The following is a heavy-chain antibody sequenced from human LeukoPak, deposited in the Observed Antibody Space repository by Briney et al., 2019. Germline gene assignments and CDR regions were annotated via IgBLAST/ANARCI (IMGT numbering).Heavy chain of an antibody. CDR2: ISYDGSNK. V-gene: IGHV3-30-3*01. D-gene: IGHD6-13*01. J-gene: IGHJ4*02. CDR1: GFTFSSYA. Sequence: GRSLRLSCAASGFTFSSYAMHWVRQAPGKGLEWVAVISYDGSNKYYADSVKGRFTISRDNSKNTLYLQMNSLRAEDTAVYYCARDLGQAAAGLFDYWGQGTLVTVSS. CDR3: ARDLGQAAAGLFDY.